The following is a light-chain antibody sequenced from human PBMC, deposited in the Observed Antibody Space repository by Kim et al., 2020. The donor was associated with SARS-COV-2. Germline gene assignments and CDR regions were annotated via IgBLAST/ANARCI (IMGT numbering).Light chain of an antibody. Sequence: SYELTQPPSVSVAPGKTAGIPCGGNNIGSKSVHWYQKKPGQAPVLVIVYDSDRPSGIPERFSGSNSGNTATLTINRVVAGDEADYYCQVWDSSGDHPVFG. J-gene: IGLJ3*02. CDR3: QVWDSSGDHPV. CDR2: YDS. CDR1: NIGSKS. V-gene: IGLV3-21*04.